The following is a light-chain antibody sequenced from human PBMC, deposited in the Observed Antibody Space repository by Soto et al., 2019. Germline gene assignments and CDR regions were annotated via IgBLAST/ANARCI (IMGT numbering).Light chain of an antibody. V-gene: IGKV3-11*02. CDR3: QQYGSSPPFA. CDR2: DAS. Sequence: EILLAQSPATLSLSPGERATLSCKASQDVSIFLAWYQQKPGQPPRLLIHDASNRATGVPARFSGSGSGRDFTLTITSLEPEDFALYYCQQYGSSPPFAFGGGTKIEIK. CDR1: QDVSIF. J-gene: IGKJ4*01.